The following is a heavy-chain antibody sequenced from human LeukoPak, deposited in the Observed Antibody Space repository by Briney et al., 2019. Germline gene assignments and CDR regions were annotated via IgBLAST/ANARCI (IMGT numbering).Heavy chain of an antibody. D-gene: IGHD1-7*01. CDR3: AKGPVGLPNDY. Sequence: GGSLRLSCTASGFTFGSYAMNWVRQAPGKGLEWVSVISGSGTTYYADSVKGRFTISRDNSKNTLYLQMNSLRAEDTAIYYCAKGPVGLPNDYWGQGTLVTVSS. J-gene: IGHJ4*02. CDR2: ISGSGTT. CDR1: GFTFGSYA. V-gene: IGHV3-23*01.